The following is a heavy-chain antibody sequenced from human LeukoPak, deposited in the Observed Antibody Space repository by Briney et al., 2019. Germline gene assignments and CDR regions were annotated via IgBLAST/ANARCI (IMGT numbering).Heavy chain of an antibody. CDR2: IKPDGSAE. J-gene: IGHJ4*02. CDR1: GFSFDTHW. Sequence: PGGSLRLSCEASGFSFDTHWMNWVRRFPGGGLEWVANIKPDGSAEYYLDSVKGRFSISRDNVKNLVYLQLNSLRTEDTAVYYCSGRSGFSSIYWGQGTLVTVSS. CDR3: SGRSGFSSIY. D-gene: IGHD2-2*01. V-gene: IGHV3-7*01.